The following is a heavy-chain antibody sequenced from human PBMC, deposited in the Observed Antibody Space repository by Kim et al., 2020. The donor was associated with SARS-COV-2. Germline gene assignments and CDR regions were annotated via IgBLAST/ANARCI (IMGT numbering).Heavy chain of an antibody. V-gene: IGHV3-21*01. J-gene: IGHJ4*02. D-gene: IGHD6-13*01. Sequence: GGSLRLSCAASGFTFSSYSMNWVRQAPGKGLEWVSSISSSSSYIYYADSVKGRFTISRDNAKNSLYLQMNSLRAEDTAVYYCARDGGLAAALDYWGQGTLVTVSS. CDR1: GFTFSSYS. CDR2: ISSSSSYI. CDR3: ARDGGLAAALDY.